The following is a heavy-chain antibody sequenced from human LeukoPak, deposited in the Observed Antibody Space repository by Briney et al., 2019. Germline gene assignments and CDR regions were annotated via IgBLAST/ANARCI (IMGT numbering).Heavy chain of an antibody. J-gene: IGHJ4*02. D-gene: IGHD6-13*01. V-gene: IGHV4-38-2*01. Sequence: SETLSLTCAVSGYSISSGYYWGWIRQPPGKGLAWIGSIYHSGSTYYNPSLKSRVTISVDTSKNQFSLKLSSVTAADTAVYYCARHQLAAVGYDLSIDYWGQGTLVTVSS. CDR2: IYHSGST. CDR3: ARHQLAAVGYDLSIDY. CDR1: GYSISSGYY.